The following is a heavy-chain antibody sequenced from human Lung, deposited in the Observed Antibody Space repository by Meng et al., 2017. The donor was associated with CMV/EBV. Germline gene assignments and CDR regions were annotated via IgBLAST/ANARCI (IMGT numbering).Heavy chain of an antibody. CDR2: ISAYNGNT. Sequence: ASXXVSXKASGYTFTSYGISWVRQAPGQGLEWMGWISAYNGNTNYAQKLQGRVTMTTDTSTSTAYMELRSLRSDDTAVYYCAGAAEAGTNWFDPWAQGTLVTVSS. CDR1: GYTFTSYG. D-gene: IGHD6-13*01. V-gene: IGHV1-18*01. J-gene: IGHJ5*02. CDR3: AGAAEAGTNWFDP.